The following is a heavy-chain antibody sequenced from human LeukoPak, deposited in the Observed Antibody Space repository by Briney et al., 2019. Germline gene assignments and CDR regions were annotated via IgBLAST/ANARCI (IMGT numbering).Heavy chain of an antibody. CDR2: IYPGDSDT. Sequence: GESLKISCKGSGYSFTSYWIGWVRQMPGKGLEWVGIIYPGDSDTRYSPSFQGQVTISADKSISTAYLQWSNLKASDTAMYYCARLDSWYYFDYWGQGTLVTVSS. V-gene: IGHV5-51*01. CDR3: ARLDSWYYFDY. D-gene: IGHD6-13*01. CDR1: GYSFTSYW. J-gene: IGHJ4*02.